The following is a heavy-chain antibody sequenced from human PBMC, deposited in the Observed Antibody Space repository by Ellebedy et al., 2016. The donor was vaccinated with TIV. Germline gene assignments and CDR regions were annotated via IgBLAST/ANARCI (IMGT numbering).Heavy chain of an antibody. Sequence: PGGSLRLSCKGSGYRFSDYWIGWVRQLPGKGLEWMGKIFHRDSETIYSPSFQGQVTISADQSVTTAHLQWNSLRAPDTAMYYCAAKNVHNSGLLGDAFDVWGQGTFVTVSS. V-gene: IGHV5-51*01. J-gene: IGHJ3*01. CDR2: IFHRDSET. D-gene: IGHD6-19*01. CDR1: GYRFSDYW. CDR3: AAKNVHNSGLLGDAFDV.